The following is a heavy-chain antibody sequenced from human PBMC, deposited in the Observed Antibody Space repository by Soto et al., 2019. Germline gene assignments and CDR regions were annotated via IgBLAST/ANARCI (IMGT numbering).Heavy chain of an antibody. CDR1: GGSISSGGYY. V-gene: IGHV4-31*03. Sequence: SETLSLTCTVSGGSISSGGYYWSWIRQHPGKGLEWIGYIYYSGSTYYNPSLKSRVTISVDTSKNQFSLKLSSVTAADTAVYYCVRSVILSGGSYKGLIRLHYFDTWGPGTLVTVSS. CDR2: IYYSGST. D-gene: IGHD3-3*01. J-gene: IGHJ4*02. CDR3: VRSVILSGGSYKGLIRLHYFDT.